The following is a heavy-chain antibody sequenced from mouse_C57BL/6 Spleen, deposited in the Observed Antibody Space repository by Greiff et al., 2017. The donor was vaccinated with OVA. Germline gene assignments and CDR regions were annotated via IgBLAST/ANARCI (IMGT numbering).Heavy chain of an antibody. J-gene: IGHJ4*01. CDR2: ISDGGSYT. V-gene: IGHV5-4*03. Sequence: EVMLVESGGGLVKPGGSLKLSCAASGFTFSSYAMSWVRQTPEKRLEWVATISDGGSYTYYPDNVKGRFTISRDNAKNNLYLQMSHLKSEDTAMYYCARGGYYYGSNYYAMDYWGQGTSVTVSS. CDR3: ARGGYYYGSNYYAMDY. CDR1: GFTFSSYA. D-gene: IGHD1-1*01.